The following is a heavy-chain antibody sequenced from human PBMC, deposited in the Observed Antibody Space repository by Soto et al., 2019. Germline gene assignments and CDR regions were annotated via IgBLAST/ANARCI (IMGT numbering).Heavy chain of an antibody. V-gene: IGHV1-8*01. CDR3: ARDSPSRRVTPFDF. Sequence: QVQLVQSGAEVKKPGASVKVSCTASGYAFTSYDINWVRQTTGQGLEWMGWMNPNSGNTGYAQKFQDRVTMTRDTSRNTAYMELSGLTSEDTAVYYCARDSPSRRVTPFDFWGQGTLVTVSS. CDR2: MNPNSGNT. J-gene: IGHJ4*02. CDR1: GYAFTSYD. D-gene: IGHD5-18*01.